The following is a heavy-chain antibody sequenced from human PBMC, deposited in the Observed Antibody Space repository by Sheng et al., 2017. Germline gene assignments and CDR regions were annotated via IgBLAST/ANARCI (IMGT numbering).Heavy chain of an antibody. CDR1: GGTFSSYA. Sequence: QVQLVQSGAEVKKPGSSVKVSCKASGGTFSSYAISWVRQAPGQGLKWMGGIIPIFGTANYAQKFQGRVTITTDESTSTAYMELSSLRSEDTAVYYCATCPNLGRTYYYYYMDVWGKGTTVTVSS. D-gene: IGHD3-16*01. CDR2: IIPIFGTA. J-gene: IGHJ6*03. V-gene: IGHV1-69*05. CDR3: ATCPNLGRTYYYYYMDV.